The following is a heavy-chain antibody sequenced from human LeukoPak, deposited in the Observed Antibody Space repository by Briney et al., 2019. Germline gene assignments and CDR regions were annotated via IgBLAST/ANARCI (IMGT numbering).Heavy chain of an antibody. Sequence: SETLSLTCAVYGGSFSGYYWSWIRQPPGKGLEWIGEINHSGSTNYNPSLKSRVTISVDTSKNQFSLKLSSVTAADTAVYYCARRATGYFDLWGRGTLSLSPQ. CDR3: ARRATGYFDL. V-gene: IGHV4-34*01. J-gene: IGHJ2*01. D-gene: IGHD5-24*01. CDR2: INHSGST. CDR1: GGSFSGYY.